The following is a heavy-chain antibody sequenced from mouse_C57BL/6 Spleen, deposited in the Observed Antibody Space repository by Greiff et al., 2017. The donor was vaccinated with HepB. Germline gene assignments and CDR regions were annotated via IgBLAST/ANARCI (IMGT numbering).Heavy chain of an antibody. J-gene: IGHJ2*01. CDR1: GFTFSSYA. CDR2: ISSGGDYI. CDR3: TREGYDYVGFDY. Sequence: EVKVEESGEGLVKPGGSLKLSCAASGFTFSSYAMSWVRQTPEKRLEWVAYISSGGDYIYYADTVKGRFTISRDNARNTLYLQMSSLKSEDTAMYYCTREGYDYVGFDYWGQGTTLTVSS. D-gene: IGHD2-4*01. V-gene: IGHV5-9-1*02.